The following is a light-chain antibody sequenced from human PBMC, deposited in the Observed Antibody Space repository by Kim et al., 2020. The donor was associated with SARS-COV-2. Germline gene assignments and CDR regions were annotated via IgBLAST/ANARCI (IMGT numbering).Light chain of an antibody. CDR3: QVWDSSSDSYV. CDR2: YDS. J-gene: IGLJ1*01. Sequence: APGKTARMTCGGNNIGSKSVHWYQQKPGQAPVLVIYYDSDRPSGIPERFSGSNSGNTATLTISRVEAGDEADYYCQVWDSSSDSYVFGTGTKVTVL. V-gene: IGLV3-21*04. CDR1: NIGSKS.